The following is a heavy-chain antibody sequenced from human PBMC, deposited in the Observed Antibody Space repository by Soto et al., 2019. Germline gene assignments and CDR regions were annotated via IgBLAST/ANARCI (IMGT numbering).Heavy chain of an antibody. CDR1: GCSISSVGYY. J-gene: IGHJ4*02. CDR3: ARAGRCSGGSCYPYYFDY. CDR2: IYYSGST. Sequence: LEILSLTSTVSGCSISSVGYYWSWIRQTPGKGLEWIGYIYYSGSTNYNPSLKSRVTISVDTSKNQFSLKLSSVTAADTAVYYCARAGRCSGGSCYPYYFDYWVQGTLVTVSS. V-gene: IGHV4-61*08. D-gene: IGHD2-15*01.